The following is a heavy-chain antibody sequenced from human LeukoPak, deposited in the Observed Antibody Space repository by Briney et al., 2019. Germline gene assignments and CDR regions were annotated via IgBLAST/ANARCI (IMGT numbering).Heavy chain of an antibody. Sequence: SETPSLTCAVYGGSFSGYHWTWIRQSPGKGLEWIGDINHSGSTNYNPPLKSRVTISVDTSKNQFSLKLTSVTAADTAVYYCVRDRCGGDCYPNWFDPWGQGTLVTVSS. CDR3: VRDRCGGDCYPNWFDP. CDR2: INHSGST. D-gene: IGHD2-21*02. V-gene: IGHV4-34*01. CDR1: GGSFSGYH. J-gene: IGHJ5*02.